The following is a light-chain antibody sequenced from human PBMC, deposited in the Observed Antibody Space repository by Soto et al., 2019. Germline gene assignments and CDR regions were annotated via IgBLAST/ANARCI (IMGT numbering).Light chain of an antibody. V-gene: IGKV1-5*01. CDR1: QSISSW. CDR2: DAS. J-gene: IGKJ1*01. CDR3: QQYENYWT. Sequence: DIQVTQSPSTLSATAGDRVTITCRASQSISSWLAWYQHKPGKAPKLLIYDASNLDSGVPSRFSGSGSGTEFSLTISNLQPDDCATYYCQQYENYWTFGQGTKVDIK.